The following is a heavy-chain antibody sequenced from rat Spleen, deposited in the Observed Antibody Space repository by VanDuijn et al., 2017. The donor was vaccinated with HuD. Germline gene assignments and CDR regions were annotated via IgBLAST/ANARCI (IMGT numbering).Heavy chain of an antibody. CDR1: GFAFSYQG. D-gene: IGHD1-12*02. Sequence: EVQLVESGGGLVQPGRSLKVSCAASGFAFSYQGMHWIRQAPTKGLEWVASISHDGSSTYYRDSVKGRFTVSRDNAKSTLYLQMDSLRSEDTATYYCTSHYDGTYPFTYWGQGTLVTVSS. V-gene: IGHV5-19*01. CDR2: ISHDGSST. CDR3: TSHYDGTYPFTY. J-gene: IGHJ3*01.